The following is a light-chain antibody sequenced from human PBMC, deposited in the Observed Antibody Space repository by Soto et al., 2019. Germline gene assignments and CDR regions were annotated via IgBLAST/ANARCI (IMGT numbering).Light chain of an antibody. V-gene: IGLV1-40*01. CDR1: SSNIGAGYD. CDR3: QSYDSSLSAPV. J-gene: IGLJ1*01. Sequence: QSVLTQPPSXXXXPXXXXXISCTGSSSNIGAGYDVHWYQQLPGTAPKLLIYGNSNRPSGVPDRFSGSKSGTSASLAITGLQAEDEADYYCQSYDSSLSAPVFGTGTKLTVL. CDR2: GNS.